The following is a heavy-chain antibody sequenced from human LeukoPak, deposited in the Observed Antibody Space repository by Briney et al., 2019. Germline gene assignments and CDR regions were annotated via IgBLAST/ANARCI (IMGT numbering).Heavy chain of an antibody. CDR2: IIPIFGTA. Sequence: ASVKVSCKASGGTFSSYAISWVRQAPGQGLEWMGGIIPIFGTANYAQKFQGRVTITADESTSTAYMELSSLRSEDTAVYYCARARYDFWSGYHYYYMDVWGKGTTVTVSS. J-gene: IGHJ6*03. D-gene: IGHD3-3*01. CDR1: GGTFSSYA. CDR3: ARARYDFWSGYHYYYMDV. V-gene: IGHV1-69*13.